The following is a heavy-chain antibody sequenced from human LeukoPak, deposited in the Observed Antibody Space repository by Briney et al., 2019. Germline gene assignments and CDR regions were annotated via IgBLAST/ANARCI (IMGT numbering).Heavy chain of an antibody. CDR1: GGTFSSYA. D-gene: IGHD4-17*01. V-gene: IGHV1-69*04. CDR3: ARTGGNDYGDHEGWFDP. J-gene: IGHJ5*02. Sequence: GASVKVSCKGSGGTFSSYAISWVRQAPGQGLEWVGRIIPILGIANYAQKFQGRVTITADKSTSTAYMELSSLRYEDTAVYYCARTGGNDYGDHEGWFDPWGQGTLVTVSS. CDR2: IIPILGIA.